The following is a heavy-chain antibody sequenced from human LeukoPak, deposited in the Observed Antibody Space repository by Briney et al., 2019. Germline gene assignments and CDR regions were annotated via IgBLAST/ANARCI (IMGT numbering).Heavy chain of an antibody. CDR3: TRDEAVVVVVAAAYFDY. D-gene: IGHD2-15*01. CDR2: IRSKAYGGTS. V-gene: IGHV3-49*03. J-gene: IGHJ4*02. Sequence: GGSLRLSCTASGFTFGDYAMSWFRRAPGKGLEWVGFIRSKAYGGTSEYAASVKGRFTISRDDYNSIAYLQMNSLKTEDTAVYYCTRDEAVVVVVAAAYFDYWGQGTLVTVSS. CDR1: GFTFGDYA.